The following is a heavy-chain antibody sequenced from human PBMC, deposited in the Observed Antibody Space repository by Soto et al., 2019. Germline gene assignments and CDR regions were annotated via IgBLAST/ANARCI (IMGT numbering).Heavy chain of an antibody. CDR1: GYTFTGYY. Sequence: QVQLVQSGAEVKKPGASVKVSCKASGYTFTGYYMHWVRQAPGQGLEWMGWINPNSGGTNYAQKFQGWVTMTRDTSISTAYMELSRLRSDDTAVYYCARGLPAAGTDGGWFDPWGQGTLAPVSS. J-gene: IGHJ5*02. CDR2: INPNSGGT. V-gene: IGHV1-2*04. CDR3: ARGLPAAGTDGGWFDP. D-gene: IGHD6-13*01.